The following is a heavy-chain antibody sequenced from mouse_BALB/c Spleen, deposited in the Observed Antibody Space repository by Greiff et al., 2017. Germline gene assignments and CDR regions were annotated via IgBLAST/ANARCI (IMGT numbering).Heavy chain of an antibody. V-gene: IGHV1-74*01. J-gene: IGHJ2*01. CDR1: GYSFTSYW. D-gene: IGHD1-1*01. Sequence: QVQLQQSGAELAKPGASVKMSCKASGYSFTSYWMHWVKQRPGQGLEWIGMIDPSDSETRLNQKFKDKATLTVDKSSSTAYMQLSSPTSEDSAVYYCARVTTVRSYFDYWGQGTTLTVSS. CDR3: ARVTTVRSYFDY. CDR2: IDPSDSET.